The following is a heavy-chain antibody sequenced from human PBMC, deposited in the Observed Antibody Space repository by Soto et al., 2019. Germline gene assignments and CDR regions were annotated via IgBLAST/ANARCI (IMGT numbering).Heavy chain of an antibody. J-gene: IGHJ6*02. CDR2: ISSGSTYI. Sequence: EVQLVESGGGLVKPGGSLRLSCAASGFNFYSSSMNWVRQAPGKGLEWVSTISSGSTYIYYADSVQGRFTISRDNAKNTVYLQMNSLSAEGTAVYYCARDPRGYYYGMDVWGQGTTVTVSS. D-gene: IGHD3-16*01. V-gene: IGHV3-21*01. CDR3: ARDPRGYYYGMDV. CDR1: GFNFYSSS.